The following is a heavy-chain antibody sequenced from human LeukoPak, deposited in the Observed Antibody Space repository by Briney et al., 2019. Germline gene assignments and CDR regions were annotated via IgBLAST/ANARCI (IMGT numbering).Heavy chain of an antibody. V-gene: IGHV1-8*01. CDR1: GYTFTIYD. D-gene: IGHD3-10*01. J-gene: IGHJ5*02. CDR2: MNPNNGNK. Sequence: ASVKVSCKASGYTFTIYDINCVRHATGQGLESMRWMNPNNGNKGYAQEFQGRVTMTRDTSISTAYMELSSLTSGDTAVYYCARRKPSSGAQYWFDPWGQGTLVTVSS. CDR3: ARRKPSSGAQYWFDP.